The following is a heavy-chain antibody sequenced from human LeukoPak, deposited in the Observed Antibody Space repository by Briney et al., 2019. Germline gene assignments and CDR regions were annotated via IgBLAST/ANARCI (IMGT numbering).Heavy chain of an antibody. V-gene: IGHV4-59*01. CDR3: ARENSNSWYLDY. D-gene: IGHD6-13*01. CDR2: IYNSGST. CDR1: GGSISTYY. Sequence: SETLSLTCTVSGGSISTYYWSWIRQPPGKGLEWIGYIYNSGSTNYNPSLKSRVTISVDTSKNQFSLELSSVTAADTAVYYCARENSNSWYLDYWGQGTLVTVSS. J-gene: IGHJ4*02.